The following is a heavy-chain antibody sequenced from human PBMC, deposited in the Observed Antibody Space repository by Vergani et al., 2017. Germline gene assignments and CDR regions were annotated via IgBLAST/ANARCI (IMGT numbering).Heavy chain of an antibody. V-gene: IGHV1-69*06. CDR3: ARQPSYAYAFDI. J-gene: IGHJ3*02. D-gene: IGHD3-16*01. Sequence: QVQLVQSGAEVKKPGSSVKVSCKASGGTFSSYAISWVRQAPGQGLEWMGGIIPIFGTGNYAQKFQGRVTITADKSTSTAYMELSSLRSEATAVYYCARQPSYAYAFDIWGQGTMVTVSS. CDR1: GGTFSSYA. CDR2: IIPIFGTG.